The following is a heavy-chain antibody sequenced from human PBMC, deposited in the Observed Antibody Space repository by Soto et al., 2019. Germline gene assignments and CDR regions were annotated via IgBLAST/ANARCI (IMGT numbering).Heavy chain of an antibody. J-gene: IGHJ3*02. D-gene: IGHD3-3*01. CDR3: AGEMGSFFGVVTYAFEI. CDR2: IIPIFGTA. V-gene: IGHV1-69*13. Sequence: SVKVSCKASGGTFSSYAISWVRQAPGQGLEWMGGIIPIFGTANYAQKFQGRVTITADESTSTAYMELSSLRSEDTAVYYCAGEMGSFFGVVTYAFEIWGQGTMVTVSS. CDR1: GGTFSSYA.